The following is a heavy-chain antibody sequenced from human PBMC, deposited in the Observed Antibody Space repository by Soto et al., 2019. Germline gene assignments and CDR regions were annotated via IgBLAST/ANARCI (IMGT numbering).Heavy chain of an antibody. Sequence: QVQLVQSEAEVKKPGASVKVSCEASGYTFINHGISWVRQAPGQGLEWMGWVSGSNGSTKYAQKFQGRVTMTTETSTSTAHMELRNLRSDDTAVYFCARDFYPLAYYFDPWGQGTLVTVSS. CDR2: VSGSNGST. J-gene: IGHJ4*02. CDR1: GYTFINHG. V-gene: IGHV1-18*04. CDR3: ARDFYPLAYYFDP.